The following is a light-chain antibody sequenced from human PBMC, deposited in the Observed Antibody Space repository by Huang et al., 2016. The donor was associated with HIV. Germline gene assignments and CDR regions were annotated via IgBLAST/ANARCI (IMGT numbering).Light chain of an antibody. Sequence: EIVLTQSPGTLSLSPGESATRSCRASQSVSNYLAWYQQKPGQAPRLLLDSASNRATDSPDRFSGGGSGTDFTLTISRLEPEDFAVYYGQQYGSSVFTFGAGTKVDIK. CDR3: QQYGSSVFT. J-gene: IGKJ3*01. CDR2: SAS. CDR1: QSVSNY. V-gene: IGKV3-20*01.